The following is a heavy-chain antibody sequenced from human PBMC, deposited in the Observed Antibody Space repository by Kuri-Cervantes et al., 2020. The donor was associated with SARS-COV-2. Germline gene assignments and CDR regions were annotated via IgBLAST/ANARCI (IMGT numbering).Heavy chain of an antibody. Sequence: GESLKISCAASGFTFSSYSMNWVRQAPGKGLEWVSSISSSSSYIYYADSVKGRFTISRDDAKNSLYLQMNSLRAEDTAVYYCARVATTFDAFDIWGQGTMVTVSS. V-gene: IGHV3-21*01. J-gene: IGHJ3*02. CDR2: ISSSSSYI. D-gene: IGHD5-24*01. CDR1: GFTFSSYS. CDR3: ARVATTFDAFDI.